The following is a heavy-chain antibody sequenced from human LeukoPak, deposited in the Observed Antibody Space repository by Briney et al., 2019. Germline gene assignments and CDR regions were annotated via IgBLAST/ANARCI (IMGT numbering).Heavy chain of an antibody. CDR3: AKDIRQYQLLAPFDI. V-gene: IGHV3-23*01. D-gene: IGHD2-2*01. CDR2: ISGSGGST. J-gene: IGHJ3*02. CDR1: GFTFSSYA. Sequence: GGSLRLSCAASGFTFSSYAMSWIRQAPGKGLEWVSAISGSGGSTYYADSVKGRFTISRDNSKNTLYLQMNSLRAEDTAVYYCAKDIRQYQLLAPFDIWGQGTMVTVSS.